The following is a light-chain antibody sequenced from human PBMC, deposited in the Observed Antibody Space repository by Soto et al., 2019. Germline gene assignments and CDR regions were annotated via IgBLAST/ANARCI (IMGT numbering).Light chain of an antibody. CDR1: QSASNN. J-gene: IGKJ4*01. CDR2: GAS. V-gene: IGKV3-15*01. CDR3: QQYNNWPPLT. Sequence: EIVMTQSPATLSVSPGERTTLSCRASQSASNNLAWYQQKPVQAPKLLIYGASTRTTGTTGRCSGSGSGTEFSLNSSSLQSVDFAVYYCQQYNNWPPLTFGGGTKVEIK.